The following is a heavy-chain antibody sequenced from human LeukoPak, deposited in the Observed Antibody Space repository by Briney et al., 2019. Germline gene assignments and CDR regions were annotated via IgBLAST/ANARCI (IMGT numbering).Heavy chain of an antibody. J-gene: IGHJ5*02. D-gene: IGHD4-11*01. Sequence: SETLSLTCSVSGGSISSSSYYWGWIRQPPGKGLEWVGSIYYSGSTYYNPSLKSRVTISVDTSKNQFSLKLSSVTAADTAVYYCARDDYSNPGWFDPWGQGTLVTVSS. V-gene: IGHV4-39*07. CDR3: ARDDYSNPGWFDP. CDR2: IYYSGST. CDR1: GGSISSSSYY.